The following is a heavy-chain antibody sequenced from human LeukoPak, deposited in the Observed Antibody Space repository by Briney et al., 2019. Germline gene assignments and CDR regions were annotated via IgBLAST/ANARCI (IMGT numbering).Heavy chain of an antibody. CDR2: IYTSGST. CDR1: GGSISSGGYY. CDR3: ARDGPPTVTTSLAASTNWYFDL. D-gene: IGHD4-17*01. V-gene: IGHV4-61*02. Sequence: SETLSLTCTVSGGSISSGGYYWSWIRQPAGRGLEWIGRIYTSGSTSYNPSLKSRVTISVDTSKNQFSLKLSSVTAADTAVYYCARDGPPTVTTSLAASTNWYFDLWGRGTLVTVSS. J-gene: IGHJ2*01.